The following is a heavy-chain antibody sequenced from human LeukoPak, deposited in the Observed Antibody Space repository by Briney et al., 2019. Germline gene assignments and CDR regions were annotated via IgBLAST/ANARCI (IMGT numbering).Heavy chain of an antibody. CDR1: GFTFDDYA. J-gene: IGHJ4*02. CDR2: ISWNSGSI. Sequence: GRSLRLSCAASGFTFDDYAMHWVRQAPGKGLEWVSGISWNSGSIGYADSVKGRFTISRDNAKNSLYLQMNSLRAEDTAVYYCATPTEYWGQGTLVTVSS. CDR3: ATPTEY. D-gene: IGHD4-17*01. V-gene: IGHV3-9*01.